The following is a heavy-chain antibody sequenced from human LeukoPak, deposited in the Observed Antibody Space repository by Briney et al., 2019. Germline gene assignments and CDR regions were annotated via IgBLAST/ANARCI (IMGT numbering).Heavy chain of an antibody. V-gene: IGHV3-30-3*01. D-gene: IGHD3-16*01. J-gene: IGHJ2*01. CDR2: ISYDGSNK. CDR3: ARGRSRDDWYFDL. Sequence: GRSLRLSCAASGFTFSSYAMHWVRQAPGKGLEWVAVISYDGSNKYYADSAKGRFTISRDNSKNTLYLQMNSLRAEDTAVYYCARGRSRDDWYFDLWGRGTLVTVSS. CDR1: GFTFSSYA.